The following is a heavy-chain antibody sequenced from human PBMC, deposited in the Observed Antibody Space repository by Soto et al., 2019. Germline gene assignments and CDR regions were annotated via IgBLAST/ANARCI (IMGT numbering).Heavy chain of an antibody. D-gene: IGHD5-18*01. CDR3: AREIQLWLGRVDY. Sequence: EVQLVESGGGLVQPGGSLSLSCAASGFTFSSYSMNWVRQAPGKGLEWVSYISSSSSTIYYADSVKGRFTISRDNAKNSLYLQMNSLRDEDTAVYYCAREIQLWLGRVDYWGQGTLVTVSS. CDR1: GFTFSSYS. CDR2: ISSSSSTI. V-gene: IGHV3-48*02. J-gene: IGHJ4*02.